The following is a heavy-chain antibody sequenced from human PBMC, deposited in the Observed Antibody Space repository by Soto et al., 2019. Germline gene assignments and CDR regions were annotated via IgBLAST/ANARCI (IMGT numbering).Heavy chain of an antibody. CDR1: GFSLVTSGVG. D-gene: IGHD3-10*01. V-gene: IGHV2-5*02. Sequence: QITLKESGPTLVKPTQTLTLTCTFSGFSLVTSGVGVGWIRQPPGKALEWLALIYWDDDEHYSPSLKSRLTITKDTSKNQVVLTMTNMDPVDTATYYCAHRRGGSGSYTFDYWGQGTLVTVSS. J-gene: IGHJ4*02. CDR2: IYWDDDE. CDR3: AHRRGGSGSYTFDY.